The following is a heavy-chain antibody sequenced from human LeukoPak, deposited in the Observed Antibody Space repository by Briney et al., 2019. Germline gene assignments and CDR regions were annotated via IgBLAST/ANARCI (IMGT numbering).Heavy chain of an antibody. CDR3: ARVPRKPTITMVRGADFDY. J-gene: IGHJ4*02. D-gene: IGHD3-10*01. CDR1: GYTFTVYY. CDR2: INPNSGGT. V-gene: IGHV1-2*02. Sequence: GASVTVSCKASGYTFTVYYMHWVRQAPGQGLEWMGWINPNSGGTNYAQKFQGRVTMTRDTSISTAYMELSRLRSDDTAVYYCARVPRKPTITMVRGADFDYWGQGTLVTVSS.